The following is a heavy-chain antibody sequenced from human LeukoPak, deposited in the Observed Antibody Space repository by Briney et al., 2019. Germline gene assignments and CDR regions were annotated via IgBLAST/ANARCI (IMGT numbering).Heavy chain of an antibody. V-gene: IGHV4-59*08. D-gene: IGHD6-13*01. CDR1: GGSITNSY. CDR3: ARHTAAGNRFDY. J-gene: IGHJ4*02. CDR2: INYSGST. Sequence: PSETLSLTCTVSGGSITNSYWNWIRQSPGKGLEWIGYINYSGSTNYNPSLKSRVTISVDTSKNQFSLKLSSVTAADTAVYYCARHTAAGNRFDYWGQGTLVTVSS.